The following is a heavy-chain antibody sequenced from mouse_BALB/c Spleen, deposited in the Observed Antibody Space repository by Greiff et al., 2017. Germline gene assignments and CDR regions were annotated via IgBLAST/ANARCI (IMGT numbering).Heavy chain of an antibody. J-gene: IGHJ4*01. CDR1: GFTFSSFG. CDR3: ARGETARALYYAMDY. Sequence: VESGEGLVQPGGSRKLSCAASGFTFSSFGMHWVRQAPEKGLEWVAYISSGSSTIYYADTVKGRFTISRDNPKNTLFLQMTSLRSEDTAMYYCARGETARALYYAMDYWGQGTSVTVSS. CDR2: ISSGSSTI. D-gene: IGHD3-2*01. V-gene: IGHV5-17*02.